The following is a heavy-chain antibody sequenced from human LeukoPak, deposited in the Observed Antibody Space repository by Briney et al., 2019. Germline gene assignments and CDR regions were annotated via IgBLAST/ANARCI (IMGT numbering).Heavy chain of an antibody. CDR3: AGLEAHRPLDY. CDR1: GGSVSDNNFF. Sequence: KPSETLSLTCTVSGGSVSDNNFFRNWIRQPPGKGLEWIGYIYNSGSTNYNPALNSRVTISVDTSNNQFSLKLSSVIAADTAVYYCAGLEAHRPLDYWGQGTLVTVSS. J-gene: IGHJ4*02. CDR2: IYNSGST. V-gene: IGHV4-61*01.